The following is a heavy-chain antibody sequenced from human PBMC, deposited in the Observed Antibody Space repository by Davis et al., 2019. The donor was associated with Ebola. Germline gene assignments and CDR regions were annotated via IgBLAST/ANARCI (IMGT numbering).Heavy chain of an antibody. CDR3: ARGQRFTGNWFDP. V-gene: IGHV4-59*12. D-gene: IGHD3-3*01. CDR1: GGSISNFY. CDR2: IYSSGST. Sequence: SETLSLTCTVSGGSISNFYWSWIRQTPGKGLQWIGYIYSSGSTNYNPSLESRVTISVDTSKNQFSLKLSSVTAADTAVYYCARGQRFTGNWFDPWGQGTLVTVSS. J-gene: IGHJ5*02.